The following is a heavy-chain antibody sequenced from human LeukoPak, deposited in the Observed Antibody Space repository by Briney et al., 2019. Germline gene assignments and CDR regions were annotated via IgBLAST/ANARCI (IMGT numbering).Heavy chain of an antibody. CDR2: ISWNSGSI. Sequence: GGSLRLSCAASGFTFDDYAMHWVRQAPGKGLEWVSGISWNSGSIGYADSVKGRFTISGDNAKNSLCLQMNSLRAEDTAVYYCARGVDGSGYAFDIWGQGTMVTVSS. CDR3: ARGVDGSGYAFDI. CDR1: GFTFDDYA. J-gene: IGHJ3*02. V-gene: IGHV3-9*01. D-gene: IGHD3-10*01.